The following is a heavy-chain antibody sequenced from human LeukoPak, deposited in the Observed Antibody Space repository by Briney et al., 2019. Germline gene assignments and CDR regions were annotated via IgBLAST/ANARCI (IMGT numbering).Heavy chain of an antibody. CDR2: IGGSGGPT. Sequence: PGGSLRLSCAASGFTFSSYAMSWVRQAPGKGLEWVSGIGGSGGPTYYADSVKGRFTISRDSSKNTLYLQMSSLRAEDTAVYYCAKSLSGYYCFDDWGQGTLVTVSS. V-gene: IGHV3-23*01. J-gene: IGHJ4*02. D-gene: IGHD3-9*01. CDR1: GFTFSSYA. CDR3: AKSLSGYYCFDD.